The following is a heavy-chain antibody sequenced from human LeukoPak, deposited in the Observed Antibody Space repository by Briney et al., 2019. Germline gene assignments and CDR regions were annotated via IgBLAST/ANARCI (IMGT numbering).Heavy chain of an antibody. CDR1: GYTFTSYG. CDR2: ISAYNGNT. V-gene: IGHV1-18*01. Sequence: ASVKVSCKASGYTFTSYGISWVRQAPGQGLEWMGWISAYNGNTNYAQKLQGRVTITADESTSTAYMELSSLRSEDTAVYYCARDGGTNAFDYWGQGTLVTVSS. D-gene: IGHD1-26*01. J-gene: IGHJ4*02. CDR3: ARDGGTNAFDY.